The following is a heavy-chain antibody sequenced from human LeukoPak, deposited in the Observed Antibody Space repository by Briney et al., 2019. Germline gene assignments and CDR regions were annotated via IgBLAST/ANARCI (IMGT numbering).Heavy chain of an antibody. CDR3: ARDIVATNNWFDP. Sequence: GGSLRLSCAASGFTFSDYYMSWIRQAPGKGLEWVPYISASTGDTNYADSVKGRFIISRDNANNSLYLQLNSLRAEDTAVYYCARDIVATNNWFDPWGQGTLVTVPS. CDR1: GFTFSDYY. CDR2: ISASTGDT. D-gene: IGHD5-12*01. J-gene: IGHJ5*02. V-gene: IGHV3-11*06.